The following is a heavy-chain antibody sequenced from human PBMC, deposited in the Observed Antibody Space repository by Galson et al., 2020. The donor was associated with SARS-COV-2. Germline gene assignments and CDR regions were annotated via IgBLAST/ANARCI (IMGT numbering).Heavy chain of an antibody. D-gene: IGHD1-1*01. V-gene: IGHV4-39*01. J-gene: IGHJ6*02. CDR2: IYYSGRT. CDR1: GGSISSSSYY. Sequence: ASETLSLTCTVSGGSISSSSYYWGWIRQPPGKGLEWIGSIYYSGRTYYNPSLKSRVTISVDTSKNQFSLKLSSVTAADTAVYYCATRGQLERPEYYYYGMDVWGQVTTVTVSS. CDR3: ATRGQLERPEYYYYGMDV.